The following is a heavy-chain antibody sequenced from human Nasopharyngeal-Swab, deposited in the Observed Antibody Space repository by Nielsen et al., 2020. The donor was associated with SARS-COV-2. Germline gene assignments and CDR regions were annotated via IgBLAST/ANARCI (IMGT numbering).Heavy chain of an antibody. J-gene: IGHJ4*02. Sequence: SETLSLTCTVSGGSISSGGYYWSWIRQHPGKGLEWIGYIYYSGRTYYNPSLKSRVTISVDTSKNQFSLKLSSVTAADTAVYYCARVSGQLVLIDYWGQGTLVTVSS. CDR1: GGSISSGGYY. CDR2: IYYSGRT. D-gene: IGHD6-6*01. V-gene: IGHV4-31*03. CDR3: ARVSGQLVLIDY.